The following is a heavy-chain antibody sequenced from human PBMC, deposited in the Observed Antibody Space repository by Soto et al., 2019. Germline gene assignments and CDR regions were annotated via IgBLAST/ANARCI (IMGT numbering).Heavy chain of an antibody. CDR3: ARIGSWALNFDY. CDR2: IWSDGSNK. V-gene: IGHV3-33*01. J-gene: IGHJ4*02. CDR1: GFTFSTYH. D-gene: IGHD6-13*01. Sequence: GGSLRLSCAASGFTFSTYHMHWVRQAPGKGLEWVAVIWSDGSNKYYADSVKGRFTISRDNSKSTLYLQMNSLRVEDTAVYYCARIGSWALNFDYWGQGTLVTVSS.